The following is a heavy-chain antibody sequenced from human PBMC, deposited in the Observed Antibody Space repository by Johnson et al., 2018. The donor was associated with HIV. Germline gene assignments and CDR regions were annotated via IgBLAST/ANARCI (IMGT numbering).Heavy chain of an antibody. Sequence: VQLVESGGGVVQPGRSLRPSCAASDFTFSNNAIHWVRQAPGKGLEWVAVISYDGTNTYYADSVKGRFTISRDNSRNALYLQMNSLRAEDTAVFYCARDQFGTITTGGDGAFDIWGQGTMVTVSS. CDR2: ISYDGTNT. V-gene: IGHV3-30*04. J-gene: IGHJ3*02. D-gene: IGHD5-24*01. CDR3: ARDQFGTITTGGDGAFDI. CDR1: DFTFSNNA.